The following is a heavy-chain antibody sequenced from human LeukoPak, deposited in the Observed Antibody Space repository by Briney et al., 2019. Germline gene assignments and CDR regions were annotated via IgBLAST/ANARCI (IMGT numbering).Heavy chain of an antibody. J-gene: IGHJ4*02. CDR3: ARQADDSSSSLVYFDY. CDR1: GGSVSPHY. Sequence: SETLSLTCTVSGGSVSPHYWSWIRQPPGRGLEWIGYIFYRGISNYNPSLKSRDTISADTSKNQFSLKLSSVTAADTAVYYCARQADDSSSSLVYFDYWGQGTLVIVSS. CDR2: IFYRGIS. V-gene: IGHV4-59*08. D-gene: IGHD6-6*01.